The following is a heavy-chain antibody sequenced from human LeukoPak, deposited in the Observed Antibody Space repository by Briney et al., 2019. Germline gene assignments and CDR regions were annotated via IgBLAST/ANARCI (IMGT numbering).Heavy chain of an antibody. V-gene: IGHV3-48*02. Sequence: PGGSLRLSCAASGFTFSRYSMYWVRQAPGKGLEWVSYISSTSSTIYYADSVKGRFTISRDNAKNSLYLLMNSLSDDDTAVYYCARDLGTMVSYWGQGTLVTVSS. CDR1: GFTFSRYS. CDR3: ARDLGTMVSY. J-gene: IGHJ4*02. D-gene: IGHD3-10*01. CDR2: ISSTSSTI.